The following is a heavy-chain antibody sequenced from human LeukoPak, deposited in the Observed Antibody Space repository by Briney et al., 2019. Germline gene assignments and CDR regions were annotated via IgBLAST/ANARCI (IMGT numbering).Heavy chain of an antibody. D-gene: IGHD5-24*01. CDR3: ARAGSLSRDGSRAVDY. J-gene: IGHJ4*02. Sequence: GGSLRLSCAASGLTVSSNYMSWVRQAPGKGLEWVSVLYTGGDTYYVDSVKGRFTVSRHNSNNTLYLQMNSLRVEDTAVYYCARAGSLSRDGSRAVDYWGLGTLVTVSS. V-gene: IGHV3-53*04. CDR2: LYTGGDT. CDR1: GLTVSSNY.